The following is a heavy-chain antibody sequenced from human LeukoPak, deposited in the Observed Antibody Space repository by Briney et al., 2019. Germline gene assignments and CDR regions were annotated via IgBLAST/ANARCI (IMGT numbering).Heavy chain of an antibody. Sequence: PGGSLRLSCAASGFTFSSYAMSWVRQGSGKGLEGVSVISGGGGSTYYTHSVKGRLTISRDNSKNTLYLQMNSLRAEDTALYYCASGFAIFGAPLDYWGQGTLVTVSS. D-gene: IGHD3-3*01. V-gene: IGHV3-23*01. CDR3: ASGFAIFGAPLDY. CDR2: ISGGGGST. J-gene: IGHJ4*02. CDR1: GFTFSSYA.